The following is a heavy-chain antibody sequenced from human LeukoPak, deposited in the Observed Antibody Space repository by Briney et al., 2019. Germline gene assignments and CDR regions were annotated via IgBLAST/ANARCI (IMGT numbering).Heavy chain of an antibody. CDR1: GGSISSGGYY. Sequence: SETLSLTCTVSGGSISSGGYYWSWIRQPPGKGLEWIGYIYHSGITYYNPSLESRVTISLDRSKNQFSLKLSSVTAADTAVYYCARDSDDNSGYYSFDYWGQGTLVTVSS. CDR3: ARDSDDNSGYYSFDY. D-gene: IGHD3-22*01. V-gene: IGHV4-30-2*01. CDR2: IYHSGIT. J-gene: IGHJ4*02.